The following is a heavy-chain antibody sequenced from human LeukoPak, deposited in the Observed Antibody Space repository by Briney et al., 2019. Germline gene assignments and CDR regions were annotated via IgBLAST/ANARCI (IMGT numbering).Heavy chain of an antibody. J-gene: IGHJ6*03. V-gene: IGHV3-7*01. CDR1: GFTFSSHY. CDR2: IKKDGSEK. Sequence: GGSLRLSCAASGFTFSSHYMSWVRQAPGKGLEWVANIKKDGSEKYYVDSVKGRFTISRDNAKNSLYLQMNSLRAEDTAVYYCARVSSSSHYYYCMDVWGKGTTVTVSS. CDR3: ARVSSSSHYYYCMDV. D-gene: IGHD6-6*01.